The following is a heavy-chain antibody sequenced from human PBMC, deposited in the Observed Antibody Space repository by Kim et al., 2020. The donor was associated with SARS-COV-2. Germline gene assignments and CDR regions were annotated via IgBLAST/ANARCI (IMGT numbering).Heavy chain of an antibody. V-gene: IGHV1-3*01. J-gene: IGHJ5*02. CDR3: AREGSGSYNWLDP. D-gene: IGHD3-10*01. Sequence: SYSQNFQGRVTFTRDASATTAFMELTSLTFNDTAVYYCAREGSGSYNWLDPWGQGTLVTVSS.